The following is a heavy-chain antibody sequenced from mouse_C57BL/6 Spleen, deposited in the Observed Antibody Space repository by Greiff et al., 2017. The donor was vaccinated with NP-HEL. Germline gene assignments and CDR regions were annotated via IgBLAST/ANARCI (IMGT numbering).Heavy chain of an antibody. V-gene: IGHV1-82*01. CDR2: IYPGDGDT. Sequence: QVQLKQSGPELVKPGASVKISCKASGYAFSSSWMNWVKQRPGKGLEWIGRIYPGDGDTNYNGKFKGKATLTADKSSSTAYMQLSSLTSEDSAVYFCARGDDRAMDYWGQGTSVTVSS. CDR3: ARGDDRAMDY. J-gene: IGHJ4*01. D-gene: IGHD2-3*01. CDR1: GYAFSSSW.